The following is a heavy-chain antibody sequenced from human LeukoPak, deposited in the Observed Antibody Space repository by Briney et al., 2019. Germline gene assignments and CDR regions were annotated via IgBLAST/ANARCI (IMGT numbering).Heavy chain of an antibody. CDR3: ARTHFDSLGWFDP. Sequence: PGGSLRLSCAASGFTFSSYEMNWVRQPPGKGLEWMGNIYHSGSTYYNPSVKSRVTVSVDVSSNRFSLHLTSVTAADTALYFCARTHFDSLGWFDPWGQGIQVIVSS. J-gene: IGHJ5*02. CDR2: IYHSGST. V-gene: IGHV4-59*04. D-gene: IGHD3-9*01. CDR1: GFTFSSYE.